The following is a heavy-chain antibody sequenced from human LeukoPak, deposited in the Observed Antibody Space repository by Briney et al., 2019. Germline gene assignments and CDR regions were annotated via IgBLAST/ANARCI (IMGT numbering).Heavy chain of an antibody. CDR3: ARADYKRKDIVATTFDY. Sequence: PSETLSLTCTVSGGSISSSSYYWGWIRQPPGKGLEWIGSIYYSGSTYYNPSLKSRVTISVDTSKNQFSLKLSSVTAADTAVYYCARADYKRKDIVATTFDYWGQGTLVTVSS. CDR2: IYYSGST. CDR1: GGSISSSSYY. V-gene: IGHV4-39*07. J-gene: IGHJ4*02. D-gene: IGHD5-12*01.